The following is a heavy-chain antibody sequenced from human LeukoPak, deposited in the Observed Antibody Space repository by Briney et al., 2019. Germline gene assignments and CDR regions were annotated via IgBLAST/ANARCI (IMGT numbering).Heavy chain of an antibody. J-gene: IGHJ4*01. D-gene: IGHD1-26*01. Sequence: SETLSLTCAVSGDSISSSHWWSWGRQSPGEVVEGSGEIYHSGSTNYNPSLKSRVAISLDKSSNQFSLRLTSVTAADTAMYFCASEEIPGNFGYWGPRILVTASS. CDR1: GDSISSSHW. CDR3: ASEEIPGNFGY. V-gene: IGHV4-4*02. CDR2: IYHSGST.